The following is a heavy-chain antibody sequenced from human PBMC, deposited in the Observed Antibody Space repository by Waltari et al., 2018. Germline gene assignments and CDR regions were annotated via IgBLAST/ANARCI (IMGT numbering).Heavy chain of an antibody. Sequence: QVQLVESGGGVVQPGRCLRLSCAASGFTFSSYGMHWVRQAPGKGREWVAVIWYDGSNKGYAESVKGRFTITRDNSKNTLYLKMNSLRAGDTAVYYCARDGYYYDSGGSVDYWGQGTLVTVSS. CDR2: IWYDGSNK. CDR1: GFTFSSYG. D-gene: IGHD3-22*01. J-gene: IGHJ4*02. V-gene: IGHV3-33*01. CDR3: ARDGYYYDSGGSVDY.